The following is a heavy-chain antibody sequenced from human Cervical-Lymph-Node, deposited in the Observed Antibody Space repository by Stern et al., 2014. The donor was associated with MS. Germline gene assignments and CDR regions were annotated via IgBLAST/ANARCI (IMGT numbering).Heavy chain of an antibody. Sequence: EVQLEESGGGLVKHGGSLRLYCAASGFTFSNAWMSWVRQAPGKGLEWVGRIKSKTDGGTTDYAAPVKGRFTISRDDSKNTLYLQMNSLKTEDTAVYYCTPDYHYYGMDVWGQGTTVTVSS. CDR3: TPDYHYYGMDV. CDR2: IKSKTDGGTT. J-gene: IGHJ6*02. V-gene: IGHV3-15*01. CDR1: GFTFSNAW.